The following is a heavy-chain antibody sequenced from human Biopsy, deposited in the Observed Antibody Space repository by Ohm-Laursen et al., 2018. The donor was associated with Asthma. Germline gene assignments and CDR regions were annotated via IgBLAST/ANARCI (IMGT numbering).Heavy chain of an antibody. CDR1: GYSLTDLS. V-gene: IGHV1-24*01. CDR3: ASDFPKDYVRYNFQF. D-gene: IGHD4-17*01. J-gene: IGHJ4*02. Sequence: DSVKVSCKISGYSLTDLSMHWVRQAPGQGLEWMGGHDHEEGGTVNARRFQGRVTMTEDTSTDTAYMELSSLSSGDTAVYYCASDFPKDYVRYNFQFWGQGTLVTVSS. CDR2: HDHEEGGT.